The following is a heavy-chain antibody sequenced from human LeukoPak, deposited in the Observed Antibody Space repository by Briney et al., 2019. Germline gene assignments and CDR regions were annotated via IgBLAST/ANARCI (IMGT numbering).Heavy chain of an antibody. Sequence: GGSLRLSCAASGFTFDDYAMHWVRQAPGKGLGWVSGISWNSGSIGYADSVKGRFTISRDNAKNSLYLQMNSLRAEDTALYYCAKMDAVVRGGYYMDVWGKGTTVTVSS. CDR2: ISWNSGSI. D-gene: IGHD3-10*01. V-gene: IGHV3-9*01. CDR1: GFTFDDYA. CDR3: AKMDAVVRGGYYMDV. J-gene: IGHJ6*03.